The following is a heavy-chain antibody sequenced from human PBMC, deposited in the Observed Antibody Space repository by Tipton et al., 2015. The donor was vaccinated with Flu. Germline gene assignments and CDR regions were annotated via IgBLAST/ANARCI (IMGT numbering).Heavy chain of an antibody. CDR1: GGTFSSYA. CDR2: IIPIFGTA. J-gene: IGHJ4*02. V-gene: IGHV1-69*01. D-gene: IGHD5-18*01. CDR3: ARELVDTAMGTVSY. Sequence: QSGPEVKKPGSSVKVSCKASGGTFSSYAISWVRQAPGQGLEWMGGIIPIFGTANYAQKFQGRVTITADESTSTAYMELSSLRSEDTAVYYCARELVDTAMGTVSYWGQGALGTVSS.